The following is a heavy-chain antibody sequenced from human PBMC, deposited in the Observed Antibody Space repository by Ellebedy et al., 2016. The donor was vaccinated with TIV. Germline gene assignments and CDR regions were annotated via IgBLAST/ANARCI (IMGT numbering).Heavy chain of an antibody. Sequence: AASVKVSCKASGGTLRRYGISWVRQAPGLGLEWLGRSIPIVGITIYAQKFQDRVTITEDNFTNTVYMEMSSLRSEDTAVYYCARGPPKWEVPLDLDYWGQGTQVTVSS. CDR2: SIPIVGIT. V-gene: IGHV1-69*04. J-gene: IGHJ4*02. D-gene: IGHD1-26*01. CDR3: ARGPPKWEVPLDLDY. CDR1: GGTLRRYG.